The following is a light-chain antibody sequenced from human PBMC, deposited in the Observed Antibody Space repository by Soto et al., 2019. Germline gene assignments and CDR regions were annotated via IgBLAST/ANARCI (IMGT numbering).Light chain of an antibody. CDR3: QQYNGYPWT. V-gene: IGKV1-5*01. CDR1: QSISSW. CDR2: DAS. J-gene: IGKJ1*01. Sequence: DIQMTQSPSTLSASVGDRVTITCRASQSISSWLAWYQQKPGKAPKLLMYDASSLDSGVPSRFSGSGSGTEFTLTISSLQPDEFATYYCQQYNGYPWTFGQGTKVEIK.